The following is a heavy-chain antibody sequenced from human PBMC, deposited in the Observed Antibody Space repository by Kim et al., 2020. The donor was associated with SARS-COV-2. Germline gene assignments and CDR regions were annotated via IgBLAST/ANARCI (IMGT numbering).Heavy chain of an antibody. Sequence: ASVKVSCKASGYTFTGYYMHWVRQAPGQGLEWMGWINPNSGGTNYAQKFQGRVTMTRDTSISTAYMELSRLRSDDTAVYYCAREGRGFGELLGGYYYYGMDVWGQGTTVTVSS. CDR2: INPNSGGT. CDR1: GYTFTGYY. CDR3: AREGRGFGELLGGYYYYGMDV. J-gene: IGHJ6*02. D-gene: IGHD3-10*01. V-gene: IGHV1-2*02.